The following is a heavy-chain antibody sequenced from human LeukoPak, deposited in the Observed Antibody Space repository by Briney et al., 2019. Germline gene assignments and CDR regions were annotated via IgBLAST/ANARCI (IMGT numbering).Heavy chain of an antibody. V-gene: IGHV4-61*05. CDR1: GGSISSSSYY. J-gene: IGHJ4*02. CDR3: ARARTRGNNWYFDY. D-gene: IGHD1-1*01. Sequence: PSETLSLTCTVSGGSISSSSYYWGWIRQTPGKGLEWIGYIYYRGNTNYNPSLKSRLTVSADTSKSQFSLRVSSVTAADTAVYYCARARTRGNNWYFDYWGQGTLVTVSS. CDR2: IYYRGNT.